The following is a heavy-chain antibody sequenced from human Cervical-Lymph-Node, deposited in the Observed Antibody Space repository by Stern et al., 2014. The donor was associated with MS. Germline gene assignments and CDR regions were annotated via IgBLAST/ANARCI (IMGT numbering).Heavy chain of an antibody. V-gene: IGHV5-51*03. CDR1: GYLFDDYW. Sequence: VQLVQSGAEVKKPGESLKISCEASGYLFDDYWIGWVRQMSGRGLELVAIIFPRDSNTRYSPSVQGQVTLSADKSIRPAYLQRSSLKASDPAMFSCARSPATPSGYDRFDYWGQGALVTVSS. D-gene: IGHD5-12*01. CDR3: ARSPATPSGYDRFDY. J-gene: IGHJ4*02. CDR2: IFPRDSNT.